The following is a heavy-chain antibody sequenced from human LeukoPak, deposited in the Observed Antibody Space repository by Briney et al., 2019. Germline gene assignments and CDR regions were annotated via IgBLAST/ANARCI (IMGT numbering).Heavy chain of an antibody. CDR2: IYYSGST. CDR1: GGSISSGGYY. Sequence: TSETLSLTCTVSGGSISSGGYYWSWIRQYPGKGLEWIGYIYYSGSTYYNPSLKSRVTISVDTSKNQFSLKLSSVTAADTAVYYCAREFATTGVDAFDIWGQGTMVTVSS. CDR3: AREFATTGVDAFDI. J-gene: IGHJ3*02. V-gene: IGHV4-31*03. D-gene: IGHD5-24*01.